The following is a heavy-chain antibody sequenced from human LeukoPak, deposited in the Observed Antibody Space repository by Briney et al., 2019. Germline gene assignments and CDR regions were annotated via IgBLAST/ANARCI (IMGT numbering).Heavy chain of an antibody. CDR1: GYTFTGYY. V-gene: IGHV1-8*02. CDR2: MNPNSGNT. J-gene: IGHJ6*03. D-gene: IGHD6-13*01. Sequence: ASVKVSCKASGYTFTGYYMHWVRQAPGQGLEWMGWMNPNSGNTGYAQKFQGRVTMTRNTSISTAYMELSSLRSEDTAVYYCAREAGRSYSSSWSYYYYMDVWGKGTTVTISS. CDR3: AREAGRSYSSSWSYYYYMDV.